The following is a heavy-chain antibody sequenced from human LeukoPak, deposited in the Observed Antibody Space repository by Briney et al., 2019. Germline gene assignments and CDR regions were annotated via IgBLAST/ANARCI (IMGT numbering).Heavy chain of an antibody. J-gene: IGHJ4*02. CDR2: IYYSGSS. CDR1: GDSIGSSSDY. CDR3: ARHQPTTLTPDF. Sequence: PSETLSLTCTVSGDSIGSSSDYWGWIRQPPGMGLEFIGSIYYSGSSYYNPSLKSRFSISVDTSKNQFSLKLNFVTASDTAVYFCARHQPTTLTPDFWGQGTLVTVSS. D-gene: IGHD4-17*01. V-gene: IGHV4-39*01.